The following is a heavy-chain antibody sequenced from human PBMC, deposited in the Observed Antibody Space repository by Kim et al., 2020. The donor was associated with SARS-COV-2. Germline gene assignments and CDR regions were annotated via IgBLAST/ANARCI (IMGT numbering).Heavy chain of an antibody. Sequence: SETLSLTCTVSGGSISSYYWSWIRQPPGKGLEWIGYIYYSGSTNYNPSLKSRVTISVDTSKNQFSLKLSSVTAADTAVYYCARDKASQWLGTGAFDIWGQGTMVTVSS. V-gene: IGHV4-59*01. D-gene: IGHD6-19*01. CDR3: ARDKASQWLGTGAFDI. CDR1: GGSISSYY. J-gene: IGHJ3*02. CDR2: IYYSGST.